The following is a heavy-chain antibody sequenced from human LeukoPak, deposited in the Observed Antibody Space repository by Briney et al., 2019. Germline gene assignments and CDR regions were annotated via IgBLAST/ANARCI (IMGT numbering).Heavy chain of an antibody. D-gene: IGHD3-22*01. CDR3: ARDQVRYDSSGYYP. J-gene: IGHJ5*02. V-gene: IGHV3-53*04. Sequence: PGGSLRLSCAASGFTVSSNYMSWVRQAPGKGLEWVSVIYSGGSTYYADSVKGRFTISRHKSKNTLYLQMNSLRAEDTAVYYCARDQVRYDSSGYYPWGQGTLVTVSS. CDR2: IYSGGST. CDR1: GFTVSSNY.